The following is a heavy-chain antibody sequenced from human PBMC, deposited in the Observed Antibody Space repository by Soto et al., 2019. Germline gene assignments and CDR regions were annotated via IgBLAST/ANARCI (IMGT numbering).Heavy chain of an antibody. CDR2: IYYSGST. CDR1: GGSISSYY. J-gene: IGHJ5*02. CDR3: ARGLHGECWFDP. Sequence: QVQLQESGPGLVKPSETLSLTCTVSGGSISSYYWSWIRQPPGTGLEWIGYIYYSGSTNYNPSLKSRVTISVDTSKNQFSLKLSSVTAADTAVYYCARGLHGECWFDPWGQGTLVTVSS. V-gene: IGHV4-59*01. D-gene: IGHD3-10*01.